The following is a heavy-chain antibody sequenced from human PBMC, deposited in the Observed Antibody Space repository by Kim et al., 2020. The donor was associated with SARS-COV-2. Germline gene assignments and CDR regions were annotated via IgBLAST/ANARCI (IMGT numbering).Heavy chain of an antibody. J-gene: IGHJ6*02. D-gene: IGHD3-22*01. CDR1: GFTFSSYE. CDR2: ISSSGSAI. CDR3: ARDGDSSGHYYYYYYGMDV. Sequence: GGSLRLSCAASGFTFSSYEMNWVRQAPGKGLEWVSYISSSGSAIYYADSVKGRFTISRDNAKNSLYLQMNSLRAEDTAVYYCARDGDSSGHYYYYYYGMDVWGQGTTVTVS. V-gene: IGHV3-48*03.